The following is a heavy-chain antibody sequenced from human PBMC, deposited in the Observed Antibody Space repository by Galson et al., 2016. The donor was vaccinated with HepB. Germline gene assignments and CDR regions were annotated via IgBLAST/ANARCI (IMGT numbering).Heavy chain of an antibody. D-gene: IGHD3-10*01. CDR1: GFSLNTTGVG. V-gene: IGHV2-5*02. CDR2: IYWDEDK. Sequence: PALVKPTQTLTLTCTFSGFSLNTTGVGVAWIRQPPGKALEWLALIYWDEDKRYRPSLKSRHTITKDTSKNQVVLTMTNMDPVDTATYYCAHNRYYYGSGSYSDYWGQGTLVTVSS. J-gene: IGHJ4*02. CDR3: AHNRYYYGSGSYSDY.